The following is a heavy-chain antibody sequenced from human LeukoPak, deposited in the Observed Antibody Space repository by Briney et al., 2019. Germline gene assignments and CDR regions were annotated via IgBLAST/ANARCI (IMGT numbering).Heavy chain of an antibody. J-gene: IGHJ3*02. CDR1: GYTFTSYY. Sequence: GASVKVSCKASGYTFTSYYMHWVRQAPGQGLEWMGIINPSGGSTSYAQKFQGRVTMTRDTSTSTVYMELSSLRSEETAVYYCARGVLGYSSYKDAFDIWGQGTMVTVSS. D-gene: IGHD2-21*01. V-gene: IGHV1-46*01. CDR3: ARGVLGYSSYKDAFDI. CDR2: INPSGGST.